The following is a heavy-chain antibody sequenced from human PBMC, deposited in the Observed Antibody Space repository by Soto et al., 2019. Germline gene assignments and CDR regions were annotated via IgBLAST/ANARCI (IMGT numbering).Heavy chain of an antibody. CDR3: ARQSQITMVRGVLNWFDP. CDR2: IYYSGST. Sequence: SXTLSLTCTVSGGSISSSSYYCGWILQPPGKWLEWIGSIYYSGSTYYNPSLKSRVTISVDTSKNQFSLKLSSVTAADTAVYYCARQSQITMVRGVLNWFDPWGQGTLVTVSS. V-gene: IGHV4-39*01. D-gene: IGHD3-10*01. J-gene: IGHJ5*02. CDR1: GGSISSSSYY.